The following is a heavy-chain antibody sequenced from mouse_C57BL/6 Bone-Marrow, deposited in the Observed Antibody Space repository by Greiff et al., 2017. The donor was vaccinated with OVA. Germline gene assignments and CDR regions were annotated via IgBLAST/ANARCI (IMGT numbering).Heavy chain of an antibody. CDR3: ARNYGSSYRYFDV. Sequence: VKLMESGPGLVQPSQSLSITCTVSGFSLTSYGVHWVRQSPGKGLEWLGVIWSGESTDYNAAFISRLSISKDNSKSQVFFKMNSLQADDTAIYYCARNYGSSYRYFDVWGTGTTVTVSS. D-gene: IGHD1-1*01. J-gene: IGHJ1*03. V-gene: IGHV2-2*01. CDR1: GFSLTSYG. CDR2: IWSGEST.